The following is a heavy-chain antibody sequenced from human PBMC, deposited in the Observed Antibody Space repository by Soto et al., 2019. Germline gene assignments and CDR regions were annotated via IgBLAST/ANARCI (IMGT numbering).Heavy chain of an antibody. V-gene: IGHV3-53*02. D-gene: IGHD6-13*01. CDR3: ARHPPTSSWPTALDY. CDR2: LYGGGTT. Sequence: EVQLVETGGGWIQPGGSLKLSCAASGFTVSSTYMSWVRQALGKGLEWVSVLYGGGTTYYAGSVKGRFTISRDNSKNTLYLQLDSLRAEDTAVYYCARHPPTSSWPTALDYWGQGALVTVSS. J-gene: IGHJ4*02. CDR1: GFTVSSTY.